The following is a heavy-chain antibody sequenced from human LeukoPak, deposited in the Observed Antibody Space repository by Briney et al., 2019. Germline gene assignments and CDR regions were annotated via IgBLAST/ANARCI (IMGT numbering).Heavy chain of an antibody. D-gene: IGHD1-26*01. V-gene: IGHV4-59*01. CDR2: FSYSGST. Sequence: SETLSLTCTVSGGSFSSYYWGWIRLPPGKGLEWIGYFSYSGSTTYIPSLKSRVTILVDTSKNQFSLKLSSVTAADTAVYYCARGIGGDSGSYYPLYYYYYYMDVWGKGTTVTVSS. CDR3: ARGIGGDSGSYYPLYYYYYYMDV. J-gene: IGHJ6*03. CDR1: GGSFSSYY.